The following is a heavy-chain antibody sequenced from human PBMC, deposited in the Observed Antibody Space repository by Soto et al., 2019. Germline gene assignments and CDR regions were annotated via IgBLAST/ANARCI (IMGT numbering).Heavy chain of an antibody. CDR3: ARDPTYSSSFNWFDP. CDR2: INTDGSST. J-gene: IGHJ5*02. V-gene: IGHV3-74*01. Sequence: GGSLRLSCADSGFSFSSYWMHWVRQGPGKGLVWVSRINTDGSSTNYADYVNGRFTISRDNAKNTLYLQMNSLRAEDTAVYYCARDPTYSSSFNWFDPWGQGTLVTAPQ. CDR1: GFSFSSYW. D-gene: IGHD6-13*01.